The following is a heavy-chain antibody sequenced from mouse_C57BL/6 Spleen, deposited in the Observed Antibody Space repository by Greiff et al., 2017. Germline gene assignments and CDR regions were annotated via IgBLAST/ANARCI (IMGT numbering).Heavy chain of an antibody. D-gene: IGHD1-1*01. CDR3: ARTPYYYGSSLWYFDV. CDR1: GFSLTSYG. Sequence: QVQLQQSGPGLVQPSQSLSITCTVSGFSLTSYGVHWVRQSPGKGLEWLGVIWSGGSTDYNAAFISRLSISKDNSTSQVFFKMNSLQADDTAIYYCARTPYYYGSSLWYFDVWGTGTTVTVSS. V-gene: IGHV2-2*01. J-gene: IGHJ1*03. CDR2: IWSGGST.